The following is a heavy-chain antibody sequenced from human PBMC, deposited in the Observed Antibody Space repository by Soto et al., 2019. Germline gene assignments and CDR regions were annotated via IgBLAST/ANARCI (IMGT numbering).Heavy chain of an antibody. V-gene: IGHV4-30-4*01. CDR3: ARHDGFSSGWIFDY. Sequence: SETLSLTCTVSGGSINNGDYYWSWIRQPPEKGLEWIGYIYYSGSTYYNPSLKSRVTISVDTSMNQFSLNLNSVTAADTAVYYCARHDGFSSGWIFDYWGHGTLVTSPQ. CDR2: IYYSGST. CDR1: GGSINNGDYY. J-gene: IGHJ4*01. D-gene: IGHD6-19*01.